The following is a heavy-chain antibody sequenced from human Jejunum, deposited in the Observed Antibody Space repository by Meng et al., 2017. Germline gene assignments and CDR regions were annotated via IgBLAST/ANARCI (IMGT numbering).Heavy chain of an antibody. Sequence: QVQRQGPGPGLVNPSGTLSLTCAVYGGSISSSSWWSWVRQPPGKGLEWIGEISLSGSPSYNPSLRTRVTISIDTSRNQFSLSLSSVTAADTAVYYCARHGAAPYFDDWGQGSLVTVSS. CDR1: GGSISSSSW. V-gene: IGHV4-4*02. D-gene: IGHD2-15*01. CDR3: ARHGAAPYFDD. CDR2: ISLSGSP. J-gene: IGHJ4*02.